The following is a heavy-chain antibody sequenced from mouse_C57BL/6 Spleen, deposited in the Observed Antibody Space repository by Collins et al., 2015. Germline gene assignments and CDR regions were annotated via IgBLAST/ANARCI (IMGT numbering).Heavy chain of an antibody. Sequence: QVQLQQSGPELVKPGASVKLSCKASGYTFTSYWMHWVKQRPGRGLEWIGRIVPNSGSTKYNEKFKSKATLTVDKSSSTAYMQLTSLTSEDSAVYYCARRGLGPWFAYWGQGTLVTVSA. CDR2: IVPNSGST. D-gene: IGHD4-1*01. J-gene: IGHJ3*01. V-gene: IGHV1-72*01. CDR3: ARRGLGPWFAY. CDR1: GYTFTSYW.